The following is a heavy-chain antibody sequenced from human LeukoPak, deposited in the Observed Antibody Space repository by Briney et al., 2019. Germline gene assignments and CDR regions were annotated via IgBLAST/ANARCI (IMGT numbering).Heavy chain of an antibody. J-gene: IGHJ4*02. CDR1: GGSISSGGYY. V-gene: IGHV4-31*03. Sequence: PSETLSLTCTVSGGSISSGGYYWSWIRQHPGKGLEWIGYIYYSGSTYYNPSLKSRVTISVDTSKNQFSLKLSSVTAADTAVYYCARSGYSSNWYYFDYWGQGTLVTVSS. D-gene: IGHD6-13*01. CDR3: ARSGYSSNWYYFDY. CDR2: IYYSGST.